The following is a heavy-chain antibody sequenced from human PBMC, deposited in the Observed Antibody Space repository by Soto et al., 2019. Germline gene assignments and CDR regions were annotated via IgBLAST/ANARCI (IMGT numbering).Heavy chain of an antibody. CDR3: AGDFVGDIVVVPAAILYYFDY. D-gene: IGHD2-2*01. J-gene: IGHJ4*02. CDR1: GFTFSDHH. CDR2: TRNKGNSYTT. Sequence: GGSLRLSCAASGFTFSDHHMDWVRQAPGKGLEWVGRTRNKGNSYTTEYAASVKGRFTISRDDSKNSLDLQMNSLKTEDTAVYYCAGDFVGDIVVVPAAILYYFDYWGQGTLVTVSS. V-gene: IGHV3-72*01.